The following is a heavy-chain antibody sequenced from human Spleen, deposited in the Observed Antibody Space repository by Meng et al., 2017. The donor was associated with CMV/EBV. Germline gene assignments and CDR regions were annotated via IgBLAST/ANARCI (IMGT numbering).Heavy chain of an antibody. D-gene: IGHD1-1*01. V-gene: IGHV3-74*01. CDR1: GFTFSSYW. J-gene: IGHJ6*04. Sequence: GESLKISCAASGFTFSSYWMHWVRQAPGKGLVWVSRINSDGSNTDYADSVKGRFTITRDNAKNSLFLQMNSLRAEDTAVYYCARSMLEVNRYYYGMDVWGEGTPVTVSS. CDR2: INSDGSNT. CDR3: ARSMLEVNRYYYGMDV.